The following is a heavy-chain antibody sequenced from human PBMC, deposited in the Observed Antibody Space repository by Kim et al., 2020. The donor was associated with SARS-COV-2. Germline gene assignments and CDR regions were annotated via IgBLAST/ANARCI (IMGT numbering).Heavy chain of an antibody. D-gene: IGHD1-26*01. V-gene: IGHV3-64D*06. CDR3: VKAGSGSYDY. J-gene: IGHJ4*02. CDR2: ST. Sequence: STYYADSRKGRFTISRDNSKSTLYLQMSSLRAEDTAVYYCVKAGSGSYDYWGQGTLVTVSS.